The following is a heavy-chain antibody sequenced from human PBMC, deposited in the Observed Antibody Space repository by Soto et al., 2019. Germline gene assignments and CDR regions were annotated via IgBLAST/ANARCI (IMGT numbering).Heavy chain of an antibody. CDR2: INSDGSST. D-gene: IGHD3-3*01. CDR1: GFTFSSYW. CDR3: ARDFWSGYYAFDI. J-gene: IGHJ3*02. V-gene: IGHV3-74*01. Sequence: GESLKISCAASGFTFSSYWMHWVRQAPGKGLVWVSRINSDGSSTSYADSVKGRFTISRDNAKNTLYLQMNSLRAEDTAVYYCARDFWSGYYAFDIWGQGTMVTVSS.